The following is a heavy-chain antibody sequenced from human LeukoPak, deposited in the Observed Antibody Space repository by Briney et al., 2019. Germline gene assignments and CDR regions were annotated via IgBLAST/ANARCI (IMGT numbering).Heavy chain of an antibody. D-gene: IGHD3-10*01. V-gene: IGHV3-48*02. CDR3: VRDKYYGLDY. J-gene: IGHJ4*02. CDR2: FRSSSPTI. Sequence: GGSLRLSCAASGFTFSTYSMNWVRQAPGKGLEWVSYFRSSSPTIYYADSVKGRFTISRDNAKNSLYLQMNSLRDEDTAVYYCVRDKYYGLDYWGQGTLVTVSS. CDR1: GFTFSTYS.